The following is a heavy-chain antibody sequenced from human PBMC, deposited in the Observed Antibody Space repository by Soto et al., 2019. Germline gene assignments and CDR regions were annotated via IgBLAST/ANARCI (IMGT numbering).Heavy chain of an antibody. CDR3: ARVLRYDSHSMDV. J-gene: IGHJ6*02. CDR2: INPNSGGT. V-gene: IGHV1-2*02. CDR1: GYTFTGYY. D-gene: IGHD3-22*01. Sequence: ASLKVSCKASGYTFTGYYMHWVRQAPGQGLEWMGWINPNSGGTNHAQKFQGRVTMTRDTSISTAYMELSRLRSDDTAVYYCARVLRYDSHSMDVWGQGTTVTVSS.